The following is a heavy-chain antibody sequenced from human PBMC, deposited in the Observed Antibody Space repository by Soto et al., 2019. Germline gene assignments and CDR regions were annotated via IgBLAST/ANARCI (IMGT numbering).Heavy chain of an antibody. CDR1: GFTFSSYW. D-gene: IGHD2-2*01. V-gene: IGHV3-7*05. J-gene: IGHJ6*02. CDR2: IKQDGSEK. CDR3: ARDQYCSSTSCYGDYYYGMDV. Sequence: GGSLRLSCAASGFTFSSYWMSWVRQAPGKGLEWVANIKQDGSEKYYVDSVKGRFTISRDNAKNSLYLQMNSLRAEDTAVYYCARDQYCSSTSCYGDYYYGMDVWGQGTTVTVSS.